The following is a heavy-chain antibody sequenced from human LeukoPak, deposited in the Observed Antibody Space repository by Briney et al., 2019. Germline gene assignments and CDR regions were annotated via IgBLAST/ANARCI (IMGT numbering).Heavy chain of an antibody. Sequence: PGGSLRLSCAASGFTFSSYAMSWVRQAPGKGLEWVSGISGSGGSTDYVDSVKGRFTISRDNSKNTLYLQMNSLRAEDTAVYYCAKATAVAGLYYFDYWGQGTLVTVSS. J-gene: IGHJ4*02. D-gene: IGHD6-19*01. CDR1: GFTFSSYA. CDR3: AKATAVAGLYYFDY. CDR2: ISGSGGST. V-gene: IGHV3-23*01.